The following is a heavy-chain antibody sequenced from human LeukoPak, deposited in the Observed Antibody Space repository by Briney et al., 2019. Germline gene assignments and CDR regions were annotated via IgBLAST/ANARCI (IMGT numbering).Heavy chain of an antibody. CDR3: AKDWAAAAGRYYYYGMTS. Sequence: GGSLRLSCAASGFTFDDYTMHWVRQAPGKGLEWVSLISWDGGSTYYADSVKGRFTISRDNSKNSLYLQMNSLRTEDTALYYCAKDWAAAAGRYYYYGMTSGAKGPRSPSP. J-gene: IGHJ6*02. CDR1: GFTFDDYT. V-gene: IGHV3-43*01. CDR2: ISWDGGST. D-gene: IGHD6-13*01.